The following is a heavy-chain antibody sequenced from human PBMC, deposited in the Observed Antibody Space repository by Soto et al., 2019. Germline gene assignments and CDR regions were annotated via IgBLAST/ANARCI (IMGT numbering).Heavy chain of an antibody. CDR3: ARGRTLLWFGELQNFDY. Sequence: ASVKVSCKASGYTFTGYYMHWVRQAPGQGLEWMGWINPNSGGTNYAQKFQGWVTMTRDTSISTAYMELSRLRSDDTAVSYCARGRTLLWFGELQNFDYWGQGTLVTVSS. CDR2: INPNSGGT. V-gene: IGHV1-2*04. D-gene: IGHD3-10*01. J-gene: IGHJ4*02. CDR1: GYTFTGYY.